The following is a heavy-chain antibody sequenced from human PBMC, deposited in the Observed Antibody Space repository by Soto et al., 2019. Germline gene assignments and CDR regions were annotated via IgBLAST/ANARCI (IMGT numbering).Heavy chain of an antibody. CDR2: IYYSGST. CDR1: DGSISSSSYY. Sequence: QLQLQESGPGLVKPSETLSLTCTVSDGSISSSSYYWGWIRQPPGKGLEWIGSIYYSGSTYYNPSLKSRVTISVDTSKNQFSRKLSSVTAADTAVYHCARHVALLWLGELRFDYWGQGTLVTVSS. V-gene: IGHV4-39*01. J-gene: IGHJ4*02. CDR3: ARHVALLWLGELRFDY. D-gene: IGHD3-10*01.